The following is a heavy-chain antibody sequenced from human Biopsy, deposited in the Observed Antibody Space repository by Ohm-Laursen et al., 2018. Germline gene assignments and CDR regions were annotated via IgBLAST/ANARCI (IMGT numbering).Heavy chain of an antibody. CDR2: NIPILGTG. CDR3: ATKLTGYFHH. J-gene: IGHJ1*01. Sequence: SSVKVSCKSPGGTFSNYGVNWVRQAPGQGLEWLGGNIPILGTGNYAQKFQDRVTVAADTSTSTATMELRSLRSDDTAVYYCATKLTGYFHHWGQGTLVTVSS. D-gene: IGHD3-9*01. CDR1: GGTFSNYG. V-gene: IGHV1-69*06.